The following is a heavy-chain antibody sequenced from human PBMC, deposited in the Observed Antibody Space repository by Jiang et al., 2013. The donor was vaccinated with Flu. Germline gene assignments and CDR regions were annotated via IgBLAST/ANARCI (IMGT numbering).Heavy chain of an antibody. CDR1: GGSISSYY. CDR3: ARRMGSN. D-gene: IGHD2-8*01. V-gene: IGHV4-59*01. CDR2: IYYSGST. J-gene: IGHJ4*02. Sequence: GSGLVKPSETLSLTCTVSGGSISSYYWSWIRQPPGKGLEWIGYIYYSGSTNYNPSLKSRVTISVDTSKNQFSLKLSSVTAADTAVYYCARRMGSNWGQGTLVTVSS.